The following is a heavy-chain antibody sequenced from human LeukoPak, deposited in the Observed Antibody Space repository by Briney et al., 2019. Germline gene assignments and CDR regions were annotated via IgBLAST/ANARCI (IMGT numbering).Heavy chain of an antibody. Sequence: GRSLRLSCAASGFTFSSYWMHWVRHAPGKGLVWVSRINSDGSSTSYADSVKGRFTISRDNAKNTLYLQMNSLRAEDTAVYYCAREAGGYSYYYGMDVWGQGTTVTVSS. J-gene: IGHJ6*02. CDR3: AREAGGYSYYYGMDV. D-gene: IGHD5-18*01. CDR2: INSDGSST. V-gene: IGHV3-74*01. CDR1: GFTFSSYW.